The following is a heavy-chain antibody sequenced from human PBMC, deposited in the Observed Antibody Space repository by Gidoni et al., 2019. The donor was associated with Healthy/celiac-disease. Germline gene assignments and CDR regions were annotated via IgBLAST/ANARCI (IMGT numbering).Heavy chain of an antibody. V-gene: IGHV3-43*01. D-gene: IGHD2-21*02. CDR3: AKSSQRVVVTATSFDY. CDR2: IRWDGGST. CDR1: GFTFDDYT. Sequence: EVQLVESWGVVVQPGGSLRLSWSASGFTFDDYTMHWVRQAPGKGLEWVSLIRWDGGSTYYADFVKGRFSISRDNSKNSLYLQMNSLRTEDTALYYCAKSSQRVVVTATSFDYWGQGTLVTVSS. J-gene: IGHJ4*02.